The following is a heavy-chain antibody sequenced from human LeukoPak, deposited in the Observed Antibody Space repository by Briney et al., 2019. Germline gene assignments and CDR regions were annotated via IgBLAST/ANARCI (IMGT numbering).Heavy chain of an antibody. CDR2: IYSGGST. J-gene: IGHJ6*02. CDR3: AREGSQGGMDV. CDR1: GFTVSSNY. Sequence: GGSLRLSCSASGFTVSSNYMSSVRQAPGKGLEWVSVIYSGGSTYYADSVKGRFTISRDNSKNTLYLQMNSLRAEDTAVYYCAREGSQGGMDVWGQGTTVTVSS. V-gene: IGHV3-66*02.